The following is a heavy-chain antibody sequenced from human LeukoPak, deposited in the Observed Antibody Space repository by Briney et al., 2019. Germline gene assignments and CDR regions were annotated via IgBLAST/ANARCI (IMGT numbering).Heavy chain of an antibody. V-gene: IGHV3-21*04. CDR2: ISGSSDYI. Sequence: KTGGSLRLSCVASGFTFSSYSINWVRQAPGKGLEWISSISGSSDYIYYADSVKGRFTISRDNARNSLYLQMNSLRAEDTALYYCLAPDMGYWGQGTLVTVSS. CDR3: LAPDMGY. J-gene: IGHJ4*02. D-gene: IGHD3-9*01. CDR1: GFTFSSYS.